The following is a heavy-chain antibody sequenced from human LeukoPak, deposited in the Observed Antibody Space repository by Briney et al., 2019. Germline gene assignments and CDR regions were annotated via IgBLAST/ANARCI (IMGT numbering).Heavy chain of an antibody. CDR1: GFTFSNAW. D-gene: IGHD4-11*01. CDR3: ARSDYSNPPLDY. V-gene: IGHV3-15*07. Sequence: GGSLRLSCAASGFTFSNAWMNWVRQAPGKGLEWVGRIKSKTDGGTTDYAAPVKGRFTISRDDSKNTLYLQMNSLRAEDTAVYYCARSDYSNPPLDYWGQGTLVTVSS. CDR2: IKSKTDGGTT. J-gene: IGHJ4*02.